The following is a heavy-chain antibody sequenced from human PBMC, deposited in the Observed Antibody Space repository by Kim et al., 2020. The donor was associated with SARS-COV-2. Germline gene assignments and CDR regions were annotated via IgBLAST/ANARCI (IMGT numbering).Heavy chain of an antibody. Sequence: GESLKISCKGSGYSFTSYWIGWVRQMPGKGLEWMGIIYPGDSDTRYSPSFQGQVTISADKSISTAYLQWSSLKASDTAMYYCARRSPSGVVTTSPYFDYWGQGTLVTVSS. V-gene: IGHV5-51*01. CDR3: ARRSPSGVVTTSPYFDY. D-gene: IGHD2-21*02. J-gene: IGHJ4*02. CDR1: GYSFTSYW. CDR2: IYPGDSDT.